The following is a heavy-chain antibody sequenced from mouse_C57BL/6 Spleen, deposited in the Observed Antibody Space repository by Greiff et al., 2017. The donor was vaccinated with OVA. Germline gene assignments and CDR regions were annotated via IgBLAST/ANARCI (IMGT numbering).Heavy chain of an antibody. D-gene: IGHD2-4*01. CDR3: ARYDYDGGCDY. CDR2: IDPSDSYT. J-gene: IGHJ2*01. Sequence: QVQLQQPGAELVMPGASVKLSCKASGYTFTSYWMHWVKQRPGQGLEWIGEIDPSDSYTNYTQKFKGKSTLTADKSSSTAYMQLSSLTSEDSAVYYGARYDYDGGCDYWGKGTTLTVSS. V-gene: IGHV1-69*01. CDR1: GYTFTSYW.